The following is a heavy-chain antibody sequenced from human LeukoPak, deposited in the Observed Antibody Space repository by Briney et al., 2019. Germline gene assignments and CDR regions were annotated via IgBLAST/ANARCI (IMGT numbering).Heavy chain of an antibody. V-gene: IGHV3-23*01. D-gene: IGHD3-10*01. Sequence: GGSLRLSCAASGLTFSSYAMSWVRQAPGKGLEWVSAISGSGGSTYYADSVKGLCTISRDNSKNTLYLQMNSLRAEDTAVYYCAKDSRRGYYYGSGSSLPLDYWGQGTLVTVSS. J-gene: IGHJ4*02. CDR3: AKDSRRGYYYGSGSSLPLDY. CDR1: GLTFSSYA. CDR2: ISGSGGST.